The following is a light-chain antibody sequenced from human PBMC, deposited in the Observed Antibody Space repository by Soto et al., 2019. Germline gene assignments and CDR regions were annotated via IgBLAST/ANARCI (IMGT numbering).Light chain of an antibody. Sequence: EIVLTQSPATLSSSPGERATLSGRASQSVSSYLAWYQQKPGQAPRLLIYDASNRATGIPARFSGGGSGTEITLSISSLQSEDFAVYYCQQYNNWPRTFGQGTKV. V-gene: IGKV3-11*01. CDR2: DAS. J-gene: IGKJ1*01. CDR1: QSVSSY. CDR3: QQYNNWPRT.